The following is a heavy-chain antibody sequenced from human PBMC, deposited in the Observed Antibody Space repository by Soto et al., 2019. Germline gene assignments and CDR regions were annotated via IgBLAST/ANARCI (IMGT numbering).Heavy chain of an antibody. CDR3: ARDSQADYDFWSGYYYYYYYGMDV. Sequence: SVKVSCKASGGTFSSYAISWVRQAPGQGLEWMGGIIPIFGTANYAQKFQGRVTITADESTSTAYMELSSLRSEDTAVYYCARDSQADYDFWSGYYYYYYYGMDVWGQGTTVTVYS. V-gene: IGHV1-69*13. D-gene: IGHD3-3*01. J-gene: IGHJ6*02. CDR1: GGTFSSYA. CDR2: IIPIFGTA.